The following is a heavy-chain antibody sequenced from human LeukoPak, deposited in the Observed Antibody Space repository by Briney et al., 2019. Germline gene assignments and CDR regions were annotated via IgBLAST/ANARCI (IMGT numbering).Heavy chain of an antibody. CDR1: GYSISNGYY. CDR3: ARDVHHYYGYHMDV. V-gene: IGHV4-38-2*02. CDR2: FYHGGST. D-gene: IGHD3-10*01. Sequence: SSETLSLTCTVSGYSISNGYYWGWIRQPPGKGLEWIGNFYHGGSTYYNPSLKSRVTISVDTSKNQFSLKLSSVTAADTAVYYCARDVHHYYGYHMDVWGKGTTVTISS. J-gene: IGHJ6*04.